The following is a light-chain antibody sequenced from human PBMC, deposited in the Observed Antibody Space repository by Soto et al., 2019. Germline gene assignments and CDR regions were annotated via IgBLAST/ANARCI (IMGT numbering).Light chain of an antibody. Sequence: EIVMTQSPATLSVSPGERATLSCRASQSVSSSYLAWYQQKPGQAPSLLIYGASRRATGIPERFSGSGSGTDFTLTISRLEPEDFAVYYCQQYGSSPRTFGQGTKVDIK. CDR1: QSVSSSY. V-gene: IGKV3-20*01. CDR2: GAS. J-gene: IGKJ1*01. CDR3: QQYGSSPRT.